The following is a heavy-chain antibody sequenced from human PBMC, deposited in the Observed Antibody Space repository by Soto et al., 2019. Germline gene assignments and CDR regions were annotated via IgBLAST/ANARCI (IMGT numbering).Heavy chain of an antibody. V-gene: IGHV3-9*01. J-gene: IGHJ4*02. D-gene: IGHD3-10*01. Sequence: EVQLGESGGGLVQPGRSLRLSCAASGFTFDDYAMHWVRQALGKGLEWVSGISWNSGSIGYADSVKGRFTISRDNAKNSLYLLMNSLRAEDTALYYCVKDMYGSGRPLFDYWGQGTLVTVSS. CDR1: GFTFDDYA. CDR2: ISWNSGSI. CDR3: VKDMYGSGRPLFDY.